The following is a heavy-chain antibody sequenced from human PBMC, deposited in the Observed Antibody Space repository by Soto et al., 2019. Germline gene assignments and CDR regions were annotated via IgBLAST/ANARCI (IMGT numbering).Heavy chain of an antibody. D-gene: IGHD2-15*01. J-gene: IGHJ3*02. CDR1: GGSFSGYY. V-gene: IGHV4-34*01. CDR3: ARADIVVVVAATGADAFDI. Sequence: QVQLQQWGAGLLKPSETLSLTCAVYGGSFSGYYWSWIRQPPGKGLEWIGEINHSGSTNYNPSLKGRVTLSVDTSKNQFSLKLSSVTAADTAVYYCARADIVVVVAATGADAFDIWGQGTMVTVSS. CDR2: INHSGST.